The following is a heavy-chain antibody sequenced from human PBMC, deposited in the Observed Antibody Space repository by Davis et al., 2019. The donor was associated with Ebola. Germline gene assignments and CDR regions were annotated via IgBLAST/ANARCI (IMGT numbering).Heavy chain of an antibody. D-gene: IGHD6-19*01. Sequence: SETLSLTCTVSGGSISNSDFNYWGWIRQPPGKGLEWIGSIYYSGSTYYKPSLKSRVTISVDTSKNQFSLRLNSVTAADTAVYYCARHAPHSGGWYLAWLDPWGQGTLVTVSS. CDR2: IYYSGST. CDR1: GGSISNSDFNY. CDR3: ARHAPHSGGWYLAWLDP. V-gene: IGHV4-39*01. J-gene: IGHJ5*02.